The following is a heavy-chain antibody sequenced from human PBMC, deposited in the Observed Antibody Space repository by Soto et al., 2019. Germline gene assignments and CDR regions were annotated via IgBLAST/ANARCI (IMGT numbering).Heavy chain of an antibody. Sequence: SETLSLTCTVSGGSISSSSYYWGWIRQPPGKGLEWIGSIYYSGSTYYNPSLKSRVTISVDTSKNQFSRKLSSVTAADTAVYYCASQKLKITMVRGVIIYPYYYGMDVWGQGTTVTVSS. CDR2: IYYSGST. D-gene: IGHD3-10*01. V-gene: IGHV4-39*01. CDR3: ASQKLKITMVRGVIIYPYYYGMDV. J-gene: IGHJ6*02. CDR1: GGSISSSSYY.